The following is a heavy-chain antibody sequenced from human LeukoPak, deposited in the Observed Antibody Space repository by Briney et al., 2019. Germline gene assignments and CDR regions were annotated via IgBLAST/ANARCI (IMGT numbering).Heavy chain of an antibody. Sequence: SETLSLTCTVSGGSISSGDYYWSWIRQPPGKGLEWIGYIYYSGGTYYNPSLKSRVTISVDTSKNQFSLKLSSVTAADTAVYYCARSSYQLLFDYWGQGTLVTVSS. CDR3: ARSSYQLLFDY. D-gene: IGHD2-2*01. V-gene: IGHV4-30-4*01. J-gene: IGHJ4*02. CDR2: IYYSGGT. CDR1: GGSISSGDYY.